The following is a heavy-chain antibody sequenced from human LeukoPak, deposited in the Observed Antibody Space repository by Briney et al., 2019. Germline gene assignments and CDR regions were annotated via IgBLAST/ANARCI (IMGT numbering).Heavy chain of an antibody. J-gene: IGHJ6*02. Sequence: GGSLRLSCAASGFTFSSYGMHWVRQAPGKGLEWVAVIWYDGSNKYYADSVKGRFTISRDNSKNTLYLQMNSLRAEDTAVYYCARALCPLGYCSSTSSYYYGMDVWGQGTTVTVSS. CDR1: GFTFSSYG. CDR2: IWYDGSNK. D-gene: IGHD2-2*01. CDR3: ARALCPLGYCSSTSSYYYGMDV. V-gene: IGHV3-33*01.